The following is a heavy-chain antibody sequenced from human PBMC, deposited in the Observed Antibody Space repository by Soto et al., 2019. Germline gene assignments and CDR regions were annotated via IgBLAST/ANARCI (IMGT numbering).Heavy chain of an antibody. CDR3: ARDADLPDTGLDQ. J-gene: IGHJ4*02. V-gene: IGHV3-33*01. Sequence: QVQLVESGGGVVQPGRSLRLSCAASGFRFSNYGMHWVRQAPGKGLEWLAVIVADGTGLHYADSVRGRFTISRDNSKNTLYLQLHSPGADYRARYFCARDADLPDTGLDQWGQGTRVTVPS. CDR1: GFRFSNYG. CDR2: IVADGTGL.